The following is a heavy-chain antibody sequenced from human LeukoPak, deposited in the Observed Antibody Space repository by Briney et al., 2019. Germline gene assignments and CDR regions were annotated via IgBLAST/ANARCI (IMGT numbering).Heavy chain of an antibody. CDR1: GYTRTELS. CDR3: ATDLGGIAAAGVSY. CDR2: FDPEDGET. V-gene: IGHV1-24*01. Sequence: ASVKVSCKVSGYTRTELSMHWVRQAPGKGLEWMGGFDPEDGETIYAQKFQGRVTMTEDTSTDTAYMELSSLRSEDTAVYYCATDLGGIAAAGVSYWGQGTLVTVSS. D-gene: IGHD6-13*01. J-gene: IGHJ4*02.